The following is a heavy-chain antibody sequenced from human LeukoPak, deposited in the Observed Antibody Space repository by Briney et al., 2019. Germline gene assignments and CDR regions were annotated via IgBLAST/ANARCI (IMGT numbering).Heavy chain of an antibody. CDR2: ISTGSSTI. CDR1: GFTFSGST. Sequence: GESLKISCAASGFTFSGSTMNWVRQAPGKGLEWVSYISTGSSTIYYADSVKGRFTISRDDAKNSLYLQMNSLRDEDTAVYYCARNFASWGQGTPVTVSS. J-gene: IGHJ5*01. CDR3: ARNFAS. V-gene: IGHV3-48*02.